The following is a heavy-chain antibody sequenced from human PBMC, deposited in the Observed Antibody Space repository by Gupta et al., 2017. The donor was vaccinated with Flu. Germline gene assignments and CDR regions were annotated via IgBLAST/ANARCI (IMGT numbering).Heavy chain of an antibody. CDR3: ARDGRPTYYYDSSGYYHQ. D-gene: IGHD3-22*01. V-gene: IGHV4-61*02. J-gene: IGHJ4*02. CDR2: IHASGST. CDR1: GGSVNSGSSY. Sequence: QVQLQESGPGLVKPSQTLSLTCTVSGGSVNSGSSYWSWIRQPAGKGLEWIGRIHASGSTNYNPSLKSRVTISIDTSMNQLSLKLSSVTAADTAVYYCARDGRPTYYYDSSGYYHQWGQGTLVTVSS.